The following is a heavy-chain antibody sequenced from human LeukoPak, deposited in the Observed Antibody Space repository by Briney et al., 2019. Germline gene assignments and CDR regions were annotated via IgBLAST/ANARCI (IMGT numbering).Heavy chain of an antibody. Sequence: GGSLRLSCAASGFTFTSYWMNWVRQAPGKGLEWVANIKQDGSDKYYVDSVKGRSTISRDNAKNSLYLQMNSLRAEDTALYYCARSGGGGDYFDYWGQGTLVTVSS. CDR2: IKQDGSDK. D-gene: IGHD3-10*01. V-gene: IGHV3-7*04. CDR1: GFTFTSYW. CDR3: ARSGGGGDYFDY. J-gene: IGHJ4*02.